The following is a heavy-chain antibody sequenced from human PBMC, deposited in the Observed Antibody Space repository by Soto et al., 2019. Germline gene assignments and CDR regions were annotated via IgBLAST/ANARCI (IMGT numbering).Heavy chain of an antibody. CDR1: GFTVSNYG. J-gene: IGHJ6*02. D-gene: IGHD4-17*01. V-gene: IGHV3-33*01. CDR2: IWYDGSNE. Sequence: GGSLRLSCAASGFTVSNYGMHWVRQAPGKGLEWVAVIWYDGSNEYYADSVKGRFTISRDNSKNTLYLQMNSLRAEDTAVYYCARDPLPPSTATTLEDYYYGMDVWGQGTTVTVSS. CDR3: ARDPLPPSTATTLEDYYYGMDV.